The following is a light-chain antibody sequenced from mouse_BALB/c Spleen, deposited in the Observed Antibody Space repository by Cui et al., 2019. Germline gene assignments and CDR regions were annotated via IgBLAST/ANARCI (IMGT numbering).Light chain of an antibody. J-gene: IGKJ1*01. CDR2: AAT. V-gene: IGKV12-98*01. CDR3: QQLYSTPLT. CDR1: QTIGTW. Sequence: DIQLTQSPASQSASLGESVTITCLASQTIGTWFAWYQQKPETSPQLLIYAATSLADGVPSRFSGSGSGTKFSFKISSLQAEDVVSYYCQQLYSTPLTFGGGTKLEIK.